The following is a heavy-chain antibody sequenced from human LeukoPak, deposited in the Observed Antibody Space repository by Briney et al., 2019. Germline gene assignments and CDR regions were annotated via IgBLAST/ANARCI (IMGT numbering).Heavy chain of an antibody. CDR2: ISSSSSTI. D-gene: IGHD1-14*01. CDR1: GFTFDDFG. J-gene: IGHJ4*02. CDR3: AGETPEYD. Sequence: GGSLRLSCAASGFTFDDFGMNSARQVPGKWLEWVSYISSSSSTIYYADSVKGRFTISRDNAKNSLYLQMNSLRDEDTAVYYCAGETPEYDWGQGTLVTVSS. V-gene: IGHV3-48*02.